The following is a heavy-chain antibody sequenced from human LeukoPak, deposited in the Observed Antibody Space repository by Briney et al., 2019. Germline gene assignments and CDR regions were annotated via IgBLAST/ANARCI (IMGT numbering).Heavy chain of an antibody. CDR2: VFYSGSA. CDR1: GGSFSGYY. CDR3: ARTYDSSGYYSIYYFDY. J-gene: IGHJ4*02. V-gene: IGHV4-34*12. Sequence: SETLSLTCAVYGGSFSGYYWSWIRQPPGKGLEWIGSVFYSGSAYYNPSLKSRVIISVDTSKNQFSLKLSSVTAADTAVYYCARTYDSSGYYSIYYFDYWGQGTLVTVSS. D-gene: IGHD3-22*01.